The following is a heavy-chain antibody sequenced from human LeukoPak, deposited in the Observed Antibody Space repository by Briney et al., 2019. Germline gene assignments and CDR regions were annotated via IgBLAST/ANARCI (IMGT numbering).Heavy chain of an antibody. D-gene: IGHD3-16*02. CDR3: ARGGNDYVWGSYRHIYPGIFDY. CDR2: ISSSSSYI. CDR1: GFTFSSYS. Sequence: GGSLRLSCAASGFTFSSYSMNWVRQAPGKGLEWVSSISSSSSYIYYADSVKGRFTISRDNAKNSLYLQMNSLRAEDTAAYYCARGGNDYVWGSYRHIYPGIFDYWGQGTLVTVSS. V-gene: IGHV3-21*01. J-gene: IGHJ4*02.